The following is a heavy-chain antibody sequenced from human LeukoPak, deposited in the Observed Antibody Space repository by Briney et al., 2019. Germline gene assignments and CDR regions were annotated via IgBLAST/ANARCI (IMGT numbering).Heavy chain of an antibody. D-gene: IGHD2-15*01. V-gene: IGHV4-59*01. J-gene: IGHJ5*02. CDR1: GGSISGDH. CDR2: IYYSGTT. Sequence: SETLSLTCTVSGGSISGDHWSWIRQPPGKGLEWIGYIYYSGTTNYNPSLKSRVTISVDTSKNQFSLKLMSVTAADAALYYCAHVRYCSDTACFGFDPWGQGTLVTVSS. CDR3: AHVRYCSDTACFGFDP.